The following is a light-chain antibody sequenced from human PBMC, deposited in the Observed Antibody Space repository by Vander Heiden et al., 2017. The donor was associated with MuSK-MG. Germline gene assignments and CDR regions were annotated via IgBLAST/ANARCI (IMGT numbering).Light chain of an antibody. J-gene: IGKJ3*01. CDR2: AAS. CDR1: QGIATY. CDR3: QQSDSLEFT. Sequence: DIQMTQSPSSLSASVGDRVTITCRASQGIATYLNWYQQKPGKAPNLLIFAASNLQSGVPSRFSGSGSGSEFTLTISSLNPEDFATYYCQQSDSLEFTFGPGTKVXMK. V-gene: IGKV1-39*01.